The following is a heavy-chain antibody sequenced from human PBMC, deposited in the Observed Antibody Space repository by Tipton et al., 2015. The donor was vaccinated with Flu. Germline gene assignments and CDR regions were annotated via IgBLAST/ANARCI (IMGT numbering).Heavy chain of an antibody. CDR2: IYPSGST. D-gene: IGHD3-22*01. V-gene: IGHV4-4*07. J-gene: IGHJ1*01. CDR1: GGSISSSY. Sequence: GLVKPSETLSLTCTVSGGSISSSYWTWVRQPAGKGLEWVGLIYPSGSTNYNPSLKSRAIMSIDASKKQFSLKLTSVTAADTAVYYCARVEHFYYDSSGSEYFQHWGQGTLVTVSS. CDR3: ARVEHFYYDSSGSEYFQH.